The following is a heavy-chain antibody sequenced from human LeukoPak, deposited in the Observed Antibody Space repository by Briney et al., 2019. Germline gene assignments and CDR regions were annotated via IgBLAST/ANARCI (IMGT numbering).Heavy chain of an antibody. CDR3: ARAKSDFWSGYSYYFDY. J-gene: IGHJ4*02. CDR1: GFTFSSYS. V-gene: IGHV3-48*01. D-gene: IGHD3-3*01. Sequence: QSGGSLRLSCAASGFTFSSYSMNWVRQAPGKGLEWVSYISSTSTIYYADSVNGRSTISRDNAKNSLYLQMNSLRAEDTAVYYCARAKSDFWSGYSYYFDYWGQGTLVTVSS. CDR2: ISSTSTI.